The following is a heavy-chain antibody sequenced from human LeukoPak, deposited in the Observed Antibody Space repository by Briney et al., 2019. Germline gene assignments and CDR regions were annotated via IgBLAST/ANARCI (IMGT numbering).Heavy chain of an antibody. V-gene: IGHV3-23*01. CDR2: ISGSGGST. CDR3: ARGGSYLSAFDI. CDR1: GFTFSSYA. J-gene: IGHJ3*02. Sequence: PGGPLRLSCAAPGFTFSSYAMSWVRQAPGKGLEWVSAISGSGGSTFYADSVKGRFTISRDNSKNTLYLQMNSLRAEDTAVYYCARGGSYLSAFDIWGQGTMVTVSS. D-gene: IGHD1-26*01.